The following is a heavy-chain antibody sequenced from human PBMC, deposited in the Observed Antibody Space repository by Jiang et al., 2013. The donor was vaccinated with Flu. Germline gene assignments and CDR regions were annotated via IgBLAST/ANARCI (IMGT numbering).Heavy chain of an antibody. CDR3: ARLGSSSWSSYYYGMDV. CDR1: SYW. J-gene: IGHJ6*02. D-gene: IGHD6-13*01. Sequence: SYWIGWVRQMPGKGLEWMGSSILVTLIPDTARPSQGQVTISADKSISTAYLQWSSLKASDTAMYYCARLGSSSWSSYYYGMDVWGQGTTVTVSS. CDR2: SILVTLIP. V-gene: IGHV5-51*01.